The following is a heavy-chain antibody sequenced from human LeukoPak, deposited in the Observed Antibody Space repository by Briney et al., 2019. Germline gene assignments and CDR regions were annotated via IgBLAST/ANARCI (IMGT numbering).Heavy chain of an antibody. Sequence: SETLSLTCTVSGGSISSYYWSWIRQPPGKGLEWIGYIYYSGSTNYNPSLKSRVTISVDTSKNQFSLKLSSVTAADTAVYYCAGHSGSWDPYLDYWGQGTLVTVSS. J-gene: IGHJ4*02. CDR3: AGHSGSWDPYLDY. CDR2: IYYSGST. D-gene: IGHD6-13*01. CDR1: GGSISSYY. V-gene: IGHV4-59*01.